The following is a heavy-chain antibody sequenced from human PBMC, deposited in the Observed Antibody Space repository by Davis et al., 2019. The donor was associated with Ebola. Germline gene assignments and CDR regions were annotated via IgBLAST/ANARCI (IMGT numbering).Heavy chain of an antibody. V-gene: IGHV1-2*06. D-gene: IGHD3-16*01. Sequence: ASVKVSCQASGYTFTSYALNWVRQAPGQGLEWMGRINPNNGDTNYAPQFQGRVTMTRDTSISTAYMELSRLRSDDTTVYFCARGGYSVNWYFDLWGRGTLVTVSS. CDR3: ARGGYSVNWYFDL. J-gene: IGHJ2*01. CDR1: GYTFTSYA. CDR2: INPNNGDT.